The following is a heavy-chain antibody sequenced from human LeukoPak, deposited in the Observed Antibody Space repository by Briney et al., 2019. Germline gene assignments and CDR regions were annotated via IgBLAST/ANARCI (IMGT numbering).Heavy chain of an antibody. CDR2: ISGSGGST. CDR3: AKDRAYDFWSGYCQFDC. Sequence: PGGSLRLSCAASGFIFSSYAMSWVRQAPGKGLEWVSAISGSGGSTYYADSVKGRFTISRDNSRNTLYLQMNSLRAEDTAVYYCAKDRAYDFWSGYCQFDCWGQGTLVTVSS. J-gene: IGHJ4*02. CDR1: GFIFSSYA. D-gene: IGHD3-3*01. V-gene: IGHV3-23*01.